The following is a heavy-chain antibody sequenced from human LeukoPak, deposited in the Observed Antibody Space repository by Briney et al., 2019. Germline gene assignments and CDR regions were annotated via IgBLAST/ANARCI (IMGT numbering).Heavy chain of an antibody. CDR1: GFTYSSYA. Sequence: GGFLRLSCAATGFTYSSYAISWVRQAPGKGLEWVSAISGSGGSTYYADSVKGRFTISRDNSKNTLYLQMNSLRAEDTAVYYCAKDKDSSGYYPDAFDIWGQGTMVTVSS. CDR2: ISGSGGST. CDR3: AKDKDSSGYYPDAFDI. D-gene: IGHD3-22*01. J-gene: IGHJ3*02. V-gene: IGHV3-23*01.